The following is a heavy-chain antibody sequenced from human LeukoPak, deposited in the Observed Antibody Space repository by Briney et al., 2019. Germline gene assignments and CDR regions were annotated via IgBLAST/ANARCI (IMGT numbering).Heavy chain of an antibody. CDR2: IYYSGST. CDR1: GGSISSSSYY. Sequence: PSETLSLTCTVSGGSISSSSYYWGWIRQPPGKGLEWIGSIYYSGSTYYNPSLKSRVTISVDTSKNQFSLKLSSVTAADTAVYYCARTRAGIAVAGTIDIWGQGTMVTVSS. CDR3: ARTRAGIAVAGTIDI. V-gene: IGHV4-39*07. J-gene: IGHJ3*02. D-gene: IGHD6-19*01.